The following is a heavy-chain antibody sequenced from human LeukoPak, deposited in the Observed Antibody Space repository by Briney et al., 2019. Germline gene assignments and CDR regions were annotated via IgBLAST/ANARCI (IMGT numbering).Heavy chain of an antibody. D-gene: IGHD6-19*01. CDR1: GFTFNAFG. Sequence: GGSLRLSCAASGFTFNAFGMNWVRQAPGKGLEWVSYIGTTSGAIYYADSVKGRFTISRDNSKNTLYLQMNSLRAEDTAIYYCATGKYSNVWSHFDYWGQGTLVTVSS. CDR3: ATGKYSNVWSHFDY. J-gene: IGHJ4*02. V-gene: IGHV3-48*01. CDR2: IGTTSGAI.